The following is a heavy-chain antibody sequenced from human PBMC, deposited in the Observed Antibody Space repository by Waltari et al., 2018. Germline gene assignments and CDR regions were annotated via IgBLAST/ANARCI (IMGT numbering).Heavy chain of an antibody. V-gene: IGHV4-38-2*01. CDR2: IYHSGRT. Sequence: QVQLQESGPGLVKPSETLSLTCAVSGYSISSGYYWGWIRQPPGKGLEWIGSIYHSGRTYYIPSLKRRVTISVDTSKNQFSLKLSSVTAADTAVYYCARQSHISRYFDLWGRGTLVTVSS. CDR3: ARQSHISRYFDL. CDR1: GYSISSGYY. J-gene: IGHJ2*01.